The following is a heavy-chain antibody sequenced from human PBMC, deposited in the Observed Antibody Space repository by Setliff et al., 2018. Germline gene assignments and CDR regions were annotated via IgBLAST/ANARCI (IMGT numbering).Heavy chain of an antibody. V-gene: IGHV3-48*01. D-gene: IGHD3-10*01. J-gene: IGHJ4*02. CDR2: ISSRSDII. CDR3: AKDLAHYYGSGSSPIDY. Sequence: PGGSLRLSCAASGITFSTYSMNWVRQAPGKGLEWVSYISSRSDIIRYADSVKGRFTISRDNAKNSLYLQMNSLRAEDTAVYYCAKDLAHYYGSGSSPIDYWGQGTLVTVSS. CDR1: GITFSTYS.